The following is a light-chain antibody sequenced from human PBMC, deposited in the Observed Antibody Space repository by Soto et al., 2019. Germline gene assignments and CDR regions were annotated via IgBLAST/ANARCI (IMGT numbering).Light chain of an antibody. CDR1: SSNIGARND. CDR2: GNT. J-gene: IGLJ2*01. Sequence: QSVLTQPPSVSGAPGQRVTISCTGSSSNIGARNDVHWYQQLPGTAPKLLIYGNTNRPSGVPDRFSGSKSGTSASLAITGLQAEDEADYYCQSYDSSLSGYVVFGGGTKLTVL. V-gene: IGLV1-40*01. CDR3: QSYDSSLSGYVV.